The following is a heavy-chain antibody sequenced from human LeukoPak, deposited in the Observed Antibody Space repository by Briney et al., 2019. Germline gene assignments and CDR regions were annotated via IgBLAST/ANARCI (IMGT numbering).Heavy chain of an antibody. J-gene: IGHJ4*02. CDR1: GFTFSNYW. D-gene: IGHD3-3*01. CDR2: IKSDGTGI. Sequence: PGGSLRLSCTPSGFTFSNYWMYWFRQAPGKGLVWVSRIKSDGTGITYTDSVEGRFTISRDNAKNTLYLQMNSLRDEDTAVYYCVRGQTIDYWGQGTLVTVSS. V-gene: IGHV3-74*01. CDR3: VRGQTIDY.